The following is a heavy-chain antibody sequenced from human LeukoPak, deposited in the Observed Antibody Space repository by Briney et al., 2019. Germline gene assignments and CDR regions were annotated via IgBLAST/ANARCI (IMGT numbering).Heavy chain of an antibody. CDR1: GGSISSGSYY. D-gene: IGHD6-6*01. CDR3: ASASIAAPYFDY. V-gene: IGHV4-61*02. Sequence: SETLSLTCTVSGGSISSGSYYWSWIRQPAGKGLEWIGRIYTSGSTNYNPSLKSRVTISVDRSKNQFSLKLSSVTAADTAVYYCASASIAAPYFDYWGQGTLVTVSS. J-gene: IGHJ4*02. CDR2: IYTSGST.